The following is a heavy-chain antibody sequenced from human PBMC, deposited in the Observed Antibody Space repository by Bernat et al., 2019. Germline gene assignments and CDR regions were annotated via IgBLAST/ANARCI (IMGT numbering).Heavy chain of an antibody. CDR2: ISSSSTFM. D-gene: IGHD1-26*01. Sequence: EVQLLESGGGLVQPGGSLRLSCAASGFTFSSYGMSWVRQAPGKGLEWVSSISSSSTFMYYADSVRGRVTISRDNGKNSLWLQMNSLRAEDTAVYSCARDKKIVGPAKAAYYYGMDVWGQGTTVTVSS. V-gene: IGHV3-21*02. J-gene: IGHJ6*02. CDR1: GFTFSSYG. CDR3: ARDKKIVGPAKAAYYYGMDV.